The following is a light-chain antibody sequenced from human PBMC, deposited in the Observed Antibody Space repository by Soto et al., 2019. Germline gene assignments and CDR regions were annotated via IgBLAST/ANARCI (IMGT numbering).Light chain of an antibody. CDR1: QSVSSN. V-gene: IGKV3-15*01. Sequence: EIVMTQSPATLSVSPGERATLSCRASQSVSSNLAWYQQKSGQTPRLLIYGASTRATDIPARFSGSGSGTEFTLSISSLQSEDFAVYYCQQYDNWPLTFRGGTKVEIK. CDR2: GAS. CDR3: QQYDNWPLT. J-gene: IGKJ4*01.